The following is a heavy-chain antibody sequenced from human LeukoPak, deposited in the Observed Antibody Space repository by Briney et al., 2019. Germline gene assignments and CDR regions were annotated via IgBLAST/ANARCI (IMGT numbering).Heavy chain of an antibody. D-gene: IGHD6-13*01. CDR3: AKVHRGSSWYFFDY. CDR2: IRYDGSNK. V-gene: IGHV3-30*02. CDR1: GFTFSSYG. J-gene: IGHJ4*02. Sequence: GGSLRLSCAASGFTFSSYGMHWVRQAPGKGLEWVALIRYDGSNKYYADSVKGRFTISRDNSKNTLYLQMNSLRAEDTAVYYCAKVHRGSSWYFFDYWGQGTLVTVSS.